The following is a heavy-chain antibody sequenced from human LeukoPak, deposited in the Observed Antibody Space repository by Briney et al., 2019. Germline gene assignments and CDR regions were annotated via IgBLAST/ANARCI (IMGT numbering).Heavy chain of an antibody. V-gene: IGHV3-9*01. CDR3: ARSHEVLECYFDY. J-gene: IGHJ4*02. CDR2: ISWNSGSI. D-gene: IGHD1-1*01. Sequence: GGSLRLSCAASGFTFDDYAMHWVRQAPGKGLEWVSGISWNSGSIGYADSVKGRFTISRDNAKNSLYLQMNSLRAEDTAVYYCARSHEVLECYFDYWGQGTLVTVSS. CDR1: GFTFDDYA.